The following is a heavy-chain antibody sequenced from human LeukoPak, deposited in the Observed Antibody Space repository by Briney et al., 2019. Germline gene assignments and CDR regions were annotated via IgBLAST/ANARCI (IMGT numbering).Heavy chain of an antibody. CDR2: IYSGGST. V-gene: IGHV3-53*01. J-gene: IGHJ4*02. CDR3: ARDGPTYYDFWSGYLAS. D-gene: IGHD3-3*01. CDR1: GFTVSSNY. Sequence: PGGSLRLSCAASGFTVSSNYMNWVRQAPGKGLEWVSVIYSGGSTYYADSVKGRFTISRDNAKNSLYLQMNSLRAEDTAVYYCARDGPTYYDFWSGYLASWGQGTLVTVSS.